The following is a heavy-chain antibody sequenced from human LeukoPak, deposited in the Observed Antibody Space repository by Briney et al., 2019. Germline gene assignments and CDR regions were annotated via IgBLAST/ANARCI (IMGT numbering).Heavy chain of an antibody. Sequence: ASAKVSCKASGHTFSSYDINGVRQATGQGLEWMGWMNPNSGNTGYAQKFQGRVTMTRNTSISTAYMELSSLRSEGTAVYYCARGLWFGECNAFDIWGQGTMVTVSS. CDR2: MNPNSGNT. V-gene: IGHV1-8*02. CDR3: ARGLWFGECNAFDI. D-gene: IGHD3-10*01. CDR1: GHTFSSYD. J-gene: IGHJ3*02.